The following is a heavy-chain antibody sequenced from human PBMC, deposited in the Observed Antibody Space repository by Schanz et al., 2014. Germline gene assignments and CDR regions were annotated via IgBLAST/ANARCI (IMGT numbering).Heavy chain of an antibody. V-gene: IGHV3-30*19. CDR3: ARDLEGYDSGGGGFDP. CDR1: GFSLNTYG. D-gene: IGHD2-15*01. Sequence: QAQLMESGGGVVQPGTSLILSCSVSGFSLNTYGIHWFRQPAGKGLEWVAVISYDGRNKYYADSVKGRFTISRDNSKNTLYLQMNSLRAEDTAVYYCARDLEGYDSGGGGFDPWGQGTLVTVSS. J-gene: IGHJ5*02. CDR2: ISYDGRNK.